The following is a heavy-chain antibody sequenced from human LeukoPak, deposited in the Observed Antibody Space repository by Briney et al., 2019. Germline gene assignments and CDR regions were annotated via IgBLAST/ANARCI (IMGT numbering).Heavy chain of an antibody. Sequence: PGGSLRLSCAASGITFSDHYMSWIRQAPGKGLEWLSYISSGGDSIYYADSVKGRFTISRDNSKNTLYLQMNSLRAEDTAVYYCAKEIWPTVTTPGWTYFDYWGQGALVTVSS. V-gene: IGHV3-11*04. CDR2: ISSGGDSI. CDR3: AKEIWPTVTTPGWTYFDY. D-gene: IGHD4-17*01. J-gene: IGHJ4*02. CDR1: GITFSDHY.